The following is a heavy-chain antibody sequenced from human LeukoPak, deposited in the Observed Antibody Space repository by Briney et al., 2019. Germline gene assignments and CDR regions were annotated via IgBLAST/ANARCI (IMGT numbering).Heavy chain of an antibody. Sequence: GESLKISCAASGFIFSYYWMSWVRQAPGKGLEWVANIKEDGSDKYYVDSVKGRFTISRHNAENSLYLQMNSLRAEDTAVYYCARYDGGVAIDYWGQGTLVTVSS. V-gene: IGHV3-7*01. J-gene: IGHJ4*02. CDR1: GFIFSYYW. CDR3: ARYDGGVAIDY. D-gene: IGHD3-16*01. CDR2: IKEDGSDK.